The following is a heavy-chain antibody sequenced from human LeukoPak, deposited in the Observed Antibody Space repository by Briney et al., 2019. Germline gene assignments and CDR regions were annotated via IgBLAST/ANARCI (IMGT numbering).Heavy chain of an antibody. J-gene: IGHJ4*02. D-gene: IGHD2-21*01. CDR3: ARQEEGCAFDY. V-gene: IGHV4-59*08. CDR1: GGSISSYY. Sequence: PSETLSLTCTVSGGSISSYYWSWIRQPPGKGLEWIGYIYYSGSTNYNPSLKSRVTISVDTSKNQFSLKLSSVTAADTAVYYCARQEEGCAFDYWGQGTLVTVSS. CDR2: IYYSGST.